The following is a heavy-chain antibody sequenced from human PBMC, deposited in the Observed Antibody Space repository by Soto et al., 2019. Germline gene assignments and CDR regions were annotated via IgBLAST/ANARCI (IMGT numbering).Heavy chain of an antibody. CDR3: AREYCSGGSCYLGIDYYYYGMDV. J-gene: IGHJ6*02. CDR1: GFTFSSYG. CDR2: IWYDGSNK. D-gene: IGHD2-15*01. V-gene: IGHV3-33*01. Sequence: PGGSLRLSCAASGFTFSSYGMHWVRQAPGKGLEWVAVIWYDGSNKYYADSVKGRFTISRDNSKNTLYLQMNSLRAEDTAVYYCAREYCSGGSCYLGIDYYYYGMDVWGQGTTGTVSS.